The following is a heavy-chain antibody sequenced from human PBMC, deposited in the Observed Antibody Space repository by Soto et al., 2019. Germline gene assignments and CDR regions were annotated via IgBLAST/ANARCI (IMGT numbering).Heavy chain of an antibody. CDR3: ASVGIAVAGTIDYYYGMGV. Sequence: SETLSLTCTVSGGSVSSGSYYWSWIRQPPGKGLEWIGYIYYSGSTNYNPSLKSRVTISVDTSKNQFSLKLSSVTAADTAVYYCASVGIAVAGTIDYYYGMGVWGQGTTVTVSS. D-gene: IGHD6-19*01. CDR2: IYYSGST. V-gene: IGHV4-61*01. J-gene: IGHJ6*02. CDR1: GGSVSSGSYY.